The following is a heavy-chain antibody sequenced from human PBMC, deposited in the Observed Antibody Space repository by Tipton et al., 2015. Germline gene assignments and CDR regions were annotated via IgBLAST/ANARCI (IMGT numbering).Heavy chain of an antibody. D-gene: IGHD2-2*01. V-gene: IGHV4-31*02. CDR3: ARSKYQLLSRYYYYGMDV. J-gene: IGHJ6*02. Sequence: LRLSCTVSGGSVSSGSYYWSWIRQPPGKGLEWIGYISYSGSTYYNPSLMSRVTISVDTSKNQFSLKLSSVTAADTAVYYCARSKYQLLSRYYYYGMDVWGQGTAVTVSS. CDR1: GGSVSSGSYY. CDR2: ISYSGST.